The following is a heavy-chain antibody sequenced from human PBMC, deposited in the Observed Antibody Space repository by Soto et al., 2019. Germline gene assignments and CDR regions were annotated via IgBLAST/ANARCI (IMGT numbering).Heavy chain of an antibody. CDR2: ISYDGSNK. CDR1: GFTFSSYG. V-gene: IGHV3-30*18. CDR3: AKDHYGSGSYYESGSDYYYYYGMDV. J-gene: IGHJ6*02. Sequence: GGSLRLSCAASGFTFSSYGMHWVRQAPGKGLEWVAVISYDGSNKYYADSVKGRFTISRDNSKNTLYLQMNSLRAEDTAVYYCAKDHYGSGSYYESGSDYYYYYGMDVWGQGTTVTVSS. D-gene: IGHD3-10*01.